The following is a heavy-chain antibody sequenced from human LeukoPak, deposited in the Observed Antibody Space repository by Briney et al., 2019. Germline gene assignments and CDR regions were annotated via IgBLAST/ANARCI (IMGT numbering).Heavy chain of an antibody. CDR1: GGTFSSYA. D-gene: IGHD4-23*01. CDR3: ARVGLRWRDYWFDP. Sequence: SVXVSCKASGGTFSSYAISWVRQAPGQGLEWMGRIIPILGIANYAQKFQGRVTITADKSTSTAYMELSSLRSEDTAVYYCARVGLRWRDYWFDPWGQGTLVTVSS. J-gene: IGHJ5*02. V-gene: IGHV1-69*04. CDR2: IIPILGIA.